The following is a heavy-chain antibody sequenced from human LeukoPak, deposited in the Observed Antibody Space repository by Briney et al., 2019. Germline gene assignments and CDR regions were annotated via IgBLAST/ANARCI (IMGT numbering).Heavy chain of an antibody. V-gene: IGHV3-7*01. CDR2: IKEDGSAQ. Sequence: GGSLRLSCAASGFTFSSYWMSWVRQAPGKGLEWVANIKEDGSAQYYVDSVKGRFTISRDDALNSLNLQMNSLRAEDTAVYYCATSSNAPGNHWGQGTLVTVSS. D-gene: IGHD2-2*01. CDR3: ATSSNAPGNH. CDR1: GFTFSSYW. J-gene: IGHJ5*02.